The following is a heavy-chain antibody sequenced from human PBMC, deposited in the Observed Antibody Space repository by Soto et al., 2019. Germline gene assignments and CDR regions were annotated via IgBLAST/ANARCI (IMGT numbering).Heavy chain of an antibody. J-gene: IGHJ3*02. D-gene: IGHD3-16*01. Sequence: SETLSLTCTVSGGSISSGGYYWSWIRQHPGKGLEWIGYIYYSGSTYYNPSLKSRVIISVDTSKNQFSLKLSSVTAADTAVYYCARVSTFDAFDIWGQGTMVTVSS. V-gene: IGHV4-31*03. CDR1: GGSISSGGYY. CDR3: ARVSTFDAFDI. CDR2: IYYSGST.